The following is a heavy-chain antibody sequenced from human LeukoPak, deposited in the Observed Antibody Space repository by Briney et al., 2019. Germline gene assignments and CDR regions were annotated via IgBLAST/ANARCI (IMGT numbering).Heavy chain of an antibody. CDR1: GYTFTGYY. CDR2: INPNSGGT. J-gene: IGHJ6*03. D-gene: IGHD6-6*01. CDR3: ARDYSSSSAYYYYYYMDV. V-gene: IGHV1-2*02. Sequence: ASVKVSCKASGYTFTGYYMHWVRQAPGQGLEWMGWINPNSGGTNYAQKFQGRVTMTRDTSISTAYMELSSLRSDDTAVYYCARDYSSSSAYYYYYYMDVWGKGTTVTVSS.